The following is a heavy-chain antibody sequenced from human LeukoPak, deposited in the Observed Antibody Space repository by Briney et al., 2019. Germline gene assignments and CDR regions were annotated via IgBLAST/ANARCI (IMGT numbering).Heavy chain of an antibody. Sequence: GGSLGLSCAASGFTFSDYYMSWIRRAPGKGLEWVSYISSSGSTIYYADSVKGRFTISRDNAKNSLYLQMNSLRAEDTAVYYCARDRPHVLRYFDWLLSYDYWGQGTLVTVSS. D-gene: IGHD3-9*01. CDR1: GFTFSDYY. CDR2: ISSSGSTI. J-gene: IGHJ4*02. CDR3: ARDRPHVLRYFDWLLSYDY. V-gene: IGHV3-11*01.